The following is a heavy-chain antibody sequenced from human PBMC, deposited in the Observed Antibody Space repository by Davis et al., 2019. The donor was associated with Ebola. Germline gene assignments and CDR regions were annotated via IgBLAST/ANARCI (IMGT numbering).Heavy chain of an antibody. Sequence: SPNTPCDASGFTFSSYGMHRVRKAPGQGLEWVAFISYDGGNKYSADSVEGRSTISRDTSQNTVYPQMNSLRSEDTAVYYCARNPAAYLVVMLAATPHFDYWGQGTLVTVSS. J-gene: IGHJ4*02. V-gene: IGHV3-30*03. CDR3: ARNPAAYLVVMLAATPHFDY. D-gene: IGHD2-15*01. CDR2: ISYDGGNK. CDR1: GFTFSSYG.